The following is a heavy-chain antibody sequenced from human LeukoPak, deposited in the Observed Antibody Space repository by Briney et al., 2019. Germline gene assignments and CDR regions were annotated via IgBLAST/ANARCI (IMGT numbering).Heavy chain of an antibody. CDR2: IIPILGIA. V-gene: IGHV1-69*04. D-gene: IGHD3-22*01. CDR3: ARGPRITMIVGPFDY. Sequence: SVKVSCKASGGTSSSYAISWVRQAPGQGLEWMGRIIPILGIANYAQKFQGRVTITADKSTSTAYMELSSLRSEDTAVYYCARGPRITMIVGPFDYWGQGTLVIVSS. CDR1: GGTSSSYA. J-gene: IGHJ4*02.